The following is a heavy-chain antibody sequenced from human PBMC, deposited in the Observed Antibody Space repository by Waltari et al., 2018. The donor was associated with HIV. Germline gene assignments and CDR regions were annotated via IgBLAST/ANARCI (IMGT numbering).Heavy chain of an antibody. Sequence: VQLVQSGAQVKEPGDSVKVSCRASGYNFNSFYLNWVRQAPGQGLKWVGFINPFSCGTNYAQKFRGRVTLTRDTSIDTSFMELTGLGSDDTAVYYCAKTYYGPTSYYNVGAFDVWGQGTMVSVSS. D-gene: IGHD3-10*01. CDR2: INPFSCGT. J-gene: IGHJ3*01. CDR3: AKTYYGPTSYYNVGAFDV. V-gene: IGHV1-2*02. CDR1: GYNFNSFY.